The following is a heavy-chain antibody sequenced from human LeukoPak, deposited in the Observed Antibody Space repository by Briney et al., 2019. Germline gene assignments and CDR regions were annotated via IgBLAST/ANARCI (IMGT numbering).Heavy chain of an antibody. Sequence: SETLSLTCAVYGGSFSGYYWSWIRQPPGKGLEWIGYIYYSGSTNYNPSLKSRVTISVDTSKNQFSLKLSSVTAADTAVYYCARAEWFDPWGQGTLVTVSS. J-gene: IGHJ5*02. CDR3: ARAEWFDP. CDR1: GGSFSGYY. V-gene: IGHV4-59*01. CDR2: IYYSGST.